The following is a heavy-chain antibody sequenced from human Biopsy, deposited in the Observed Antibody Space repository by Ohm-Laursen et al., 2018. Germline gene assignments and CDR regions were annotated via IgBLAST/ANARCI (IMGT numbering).Heavy chain of an antibody. CDR2: ISAYNGNR. V-gene: IGHV1-18*01. CDR3: AREEDNSGYDYYGMDV. D-gene: IGHD3-22*01. J-gene: IGHJ6*02. CDR1: GYTFPSYG. Sequence: GASVKVSCKASGYTFPSYGISWVRQAPGQGLEWMGWISAYNGNRNYAQKFQGRVTMTTDTSTSTAYMELRSLRSDDTAVYFCAREEDNSGYDYYGMDVWGQGTTVTVS.